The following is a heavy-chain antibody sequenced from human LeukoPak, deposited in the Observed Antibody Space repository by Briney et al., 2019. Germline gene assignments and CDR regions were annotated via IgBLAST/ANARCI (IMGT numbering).Heavy chain of an antibody. CDR2: INAGNGNT. V-gene: IGHV1-3*01. CDR3: ARVVRDNWNDNYYYYMDV. CDR1: GYTFTSYA. Sequence: ASVKVSCKASGYTFTSYAMHWVRQAPGQRLEWMGWINAGNGNTKYSQKFQGRVTITRDTSASTAYMELRSLRSDDTAVYYCARVVRDNWNDNYYYYMDVWGKGTTVTVSS. J-gene: IGHJ6*03. D-gene: IGHD1-20*01.